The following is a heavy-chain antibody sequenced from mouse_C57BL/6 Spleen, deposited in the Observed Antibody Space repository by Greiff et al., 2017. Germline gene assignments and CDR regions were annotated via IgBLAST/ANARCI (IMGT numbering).Heavy chain of an antibody. J-gene: IGHJ2*01. CDR1: GYTFPSYW. CDR2: INPSNGGT. D-gene: IGHD1-1*01. Sequence: VQLQQPGTELVKPGASVKLSCKASGYTFPSYWMHWVKQRPGQGLEWIGNINPSNGGTNYNEKFKSKATLTVDKSSSTAYMQLSSRTSEDSAVYYCARSGVGLLLRYFDDWGQGTTLTVSS. CDR3: ARSGVGLLLRYFDD. V-gene: IGHV1-53*01.